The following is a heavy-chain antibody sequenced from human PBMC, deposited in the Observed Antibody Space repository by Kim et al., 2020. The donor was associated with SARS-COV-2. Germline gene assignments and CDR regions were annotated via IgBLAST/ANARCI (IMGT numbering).Heavy chain of an antibody. J-gene: IGHJ6*03. V-gene: IGHV3-74*01. Sequence: TSYADSVKGRFTITRDNAKNTLSLRVNSLRAEDTAVYYCASDYYMDVWGKGTTVTVSS. CDR3: ASDYYMDV. CDR2: T.